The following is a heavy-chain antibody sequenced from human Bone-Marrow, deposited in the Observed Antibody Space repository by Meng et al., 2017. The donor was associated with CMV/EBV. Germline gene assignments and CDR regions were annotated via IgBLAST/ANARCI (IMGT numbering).Heavy chain of an antibody. J-gene: IGHJ4*02. CDR3: ARATYGSGSYYNPKYYFDF. CDR1: GASISSNY. Sequence: SETLSLTCTVSGASISSNYWSWNRRPPGKGLQYIGSISHNGYINYNPSLKGRVTISLDTSRNQLSLRLTSVTAADTAMYYCARATYGSGSYYNPKYYFDFWGQGTLVTVSS. D-gene: IGHD3-10*01. CDR2: ISHNGYI. V-gene: IGHV4-59*01.